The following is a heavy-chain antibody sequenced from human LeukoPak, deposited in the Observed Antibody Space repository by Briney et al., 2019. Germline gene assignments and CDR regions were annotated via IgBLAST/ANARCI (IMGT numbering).Heavy chain of an antibody. CDR3: TRGYDSRGYYYYMDV. V-gene: IGHV3-73*01. J-gene: IGHJ6*03. CDR2: IRSKTSSYAT. CDR1: GFTFSGSA. D-gene: IGHD3-3*01. Sequence: GGSLRLSCAASGFTFSGSAMHWVRQASGKGLEWVGRIRSKTSSYATAYGASVKGRFTISRDDSKNTAYLQMNSLKTEDTAVYYCTRGYDSRGYYYYMDVWGTGTTVTVSS.